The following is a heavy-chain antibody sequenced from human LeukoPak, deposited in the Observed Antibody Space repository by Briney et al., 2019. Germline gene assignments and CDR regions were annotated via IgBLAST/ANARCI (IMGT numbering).Heavy chain of an antibody. CDR1: GYSFTSYW. J-gene: IGHJ4*02. V-gene: IGHV5-51*01. CDR3: ARRNMPGYSSGWYYFDY. D-gene: IGHD6-19*01. Sequence: LGESLKISCKGSGYSFTSYWIGWVRQVPGKGLEWMGIIYPGDSDTRYSPSFQGQVTISADKSISTAYLQWSSLKASDTAMYYCARRNMPGYSSGWYYFDYWGQGTLVTVSS. CDR2: IYPGDSDT.